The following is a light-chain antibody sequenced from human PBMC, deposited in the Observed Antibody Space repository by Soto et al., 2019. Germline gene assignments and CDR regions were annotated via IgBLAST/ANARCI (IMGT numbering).Light chain of an antibody. CDR2: DDD. Sequence: QSVMTQPPSVSAAPGQKVTISSSGSSSNIGGNSVSWYQQLPGTAPKLLIYDDDKRPSGIPDRFSGSKSGTSATLGITGFRTGDEADYYCGSWDSSLSAYVFGTGTKLTVL. J-gene: IGLJ1*01. CDR3: GSWDSSLSAYV. V-gene: IGLV1-51*01. CDR1: SSNIGGNS.